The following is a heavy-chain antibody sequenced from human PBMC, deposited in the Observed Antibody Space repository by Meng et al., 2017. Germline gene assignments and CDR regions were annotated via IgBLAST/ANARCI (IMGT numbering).Heavy chain of an antibody. J-gene: IGHJ4*02. V-gene: IGHV4-59*01. CDR1: AGSISSYY. CDR3: ARGYDFWSGQYYFDY. Sequence: QVQRRHSGPGLVKPSETLSLTCPVSAGSISSYYWSWIRQPPGKGLEWIGYIYYSGSTNYNPSLKSRVTISVDTSKNQFSLKLSSVTAADTAVYYCARGYDFWSGQYYFDYWGQGTLVTVSS. D-gene: IGHD3-3*01. CDR2: IYYSGST.